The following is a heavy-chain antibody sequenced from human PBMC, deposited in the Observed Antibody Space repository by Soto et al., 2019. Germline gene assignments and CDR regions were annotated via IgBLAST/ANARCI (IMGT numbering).Heavy chain of an antibody. CDR3: ARDRITTRGEACDL. Sequence: QVQLVQSGAEVRKPGSSVKVSCKAPGGTFSTYIISWVRQAPGQGLEWMGRIIPIPDITNYAKKFQGRVTVTADRSTRTAYMELTSLKSEATAVYYCARDRITTRGEACDLWGQGTMVTVSS. CDR2: IIPIPDIT. J-gene: IGHJ3*01. V-gene: IGHV1-69*08. D-gene: IGHD3-16*01. CDR1: GGTFSTYI.